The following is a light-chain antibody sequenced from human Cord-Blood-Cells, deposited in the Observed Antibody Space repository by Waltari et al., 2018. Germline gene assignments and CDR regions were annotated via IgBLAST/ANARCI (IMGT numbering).Light chain of an antibody. J-gene: IGLJ2*01. CDR3: QSYDSSNQGV. CDR2: GDN. V-gene: IGLV6-57*01. Sequence: NFMLTQPHSVSESPGKTVTISCTRSRGSIASNYVQWYQQRPGSSPTTVIYGDNQRPSGVPDRFSGSIDSSSNSASLTISGLKTEDEADYYCQSYDSSNQGVFGGGTKLTVL. CDR1: RGSIASNY.